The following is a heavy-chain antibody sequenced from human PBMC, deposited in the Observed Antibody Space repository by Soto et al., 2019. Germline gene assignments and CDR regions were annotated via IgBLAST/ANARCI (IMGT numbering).Heavy chain of an antibody. CDR2: IYYSGST. J-gene: IGHJ6*02. CDR1: GGSISSYY. Sequence: SETLSLTCTVSGGSISSYYWSWIRQPPGKGLEWIGYIYYSGSTNYNPSLKSRVTISVDTSKNQFSLKLSSVTAADTAVYYCARDAGSSSWYDENYYGMDVWGQGTTVTVSS. CDR3: ARDAGSSSWYDENYYGMDV. V-gene: IGHV4-59*01. D-gene: IGHD6-13*01.